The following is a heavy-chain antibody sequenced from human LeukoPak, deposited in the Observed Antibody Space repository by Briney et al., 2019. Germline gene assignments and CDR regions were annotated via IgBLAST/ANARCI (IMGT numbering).Heavy chain of an antibody. CDR2: ISIASTHI. CDR1: GFTFSNFN. J-gene: IGHJ3*02. Sequence: GGSLRLSCAASGFTFSNFNMNWVRQAPGKGLEWVSTISIASTHILYADSVKGRFTISRDNAKNSLHLQMNSLRVEGTAVYYCARGLQYNDAFDIWGQGTMVTVSS. V-gene: IGHV3-21*01. D-gene: IGHD1-1*01. CDR3: ARGLQYNDAFDI.